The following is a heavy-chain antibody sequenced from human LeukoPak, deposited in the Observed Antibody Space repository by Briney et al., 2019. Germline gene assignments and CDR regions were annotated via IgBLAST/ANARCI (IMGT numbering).Heavy chain of an antibody. D-gene: IGHD3-22*01. CDR3: ARVWHYYDSSGYYYYYYGMDV. V-gene: IGHV4-30-4*01. CDR1: GGSISSGDYY. J-gene: IGHJ6*02. CDR2: IYYSGST. Sequence: PSQTLSLTCTVSGGSISSGDYYWNWIRQPPGRGLEWIGHIYYSGSTYYNPPLKSRVTISVDTSKNQFSLKLSSVTAADTAVYYCARVWHYYDSSGYYYYYYGMDVWGQGTTVTVSS.